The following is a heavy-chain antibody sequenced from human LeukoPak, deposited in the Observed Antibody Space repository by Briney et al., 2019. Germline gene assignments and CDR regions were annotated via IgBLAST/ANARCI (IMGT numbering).Heavy chain of an antibody. CDR3: ARRPTGIDY. V-gene: IGHV4-34*01. D-gene: IGHD4-17*01. CDR2: INHSGST. CDR1: GGSFSGYY. Sequence: SETPSLTCAVYGGSFSGYYWNWIRQSPGKGLEWIGEINHSGSTNYNPSLKSRGTISLDTSSNQFSLKLSSVTAADTAVYYCARRPTGIDYWGQGTLVTVSS. J-gene: IGHJ4*02.